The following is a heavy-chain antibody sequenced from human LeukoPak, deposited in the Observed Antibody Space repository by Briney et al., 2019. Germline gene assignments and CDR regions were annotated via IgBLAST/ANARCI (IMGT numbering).Heavy chain of an antibody. CDR2: IYYSGST. Sequence: SEXLXXTCTVSGGSINTYYWSWVRQPPGKGLEWIASIYYSGSTDYNPSLKSRVAISIDTSKNQFSLKLSSVTAADTALYYCAGDVDTAMLDAFDIWGQGTMVTVSS. J-gene: IGHJ3*02. V-gene: IGHV4-59*01. CDR3: AGDVDTAMLDAFDI. CDR1: GGSINTYY. D-gene: IGHD5-18*01.